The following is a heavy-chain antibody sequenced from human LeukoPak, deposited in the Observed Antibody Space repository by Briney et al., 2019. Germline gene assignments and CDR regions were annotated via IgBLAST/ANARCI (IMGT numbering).Heavy chain of an antibody. J-gene: IGHJ4*02. CDR1: GFTFSSYA. CDR3: ARVPSTQWLVYYFDY. D-gene: IGHD6-19*01. CDR2: ISYDGSNK. Sequence: GRSLRLSCAASGFTFSSYAMHWVRQAPGKGLEWVAVISYDGSNKYYADSVKGRFTISRDNSKNTLYLQMNSLRAEDTAVYYCARVPSTQWLVYYFDYWGQGTLVTVSS. V-gene: IGHV3-30-3*01.